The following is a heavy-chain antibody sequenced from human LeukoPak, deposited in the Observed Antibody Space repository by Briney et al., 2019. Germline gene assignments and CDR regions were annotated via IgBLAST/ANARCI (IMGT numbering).Heavy chain of an antibody. CDR2: ISAYNGNT. D-gene: IGHD3-22*01. J-gene: IGHJ4*02. CDR1: GYTFTNYA. V-gene: IGHV1-18*01. Sequence: ASVKVSCKASGYTFTNYAMNWVRQAPGQGLEWMGWISAYNGNTNYAQKLQGRVTMTTDTSTSTAYMELRSLRSDDTAVYYCARGAAYYYDSSGPGDYWGQGTLVTVSS. CDR3: ARGAAYYYDSSGPGDY.